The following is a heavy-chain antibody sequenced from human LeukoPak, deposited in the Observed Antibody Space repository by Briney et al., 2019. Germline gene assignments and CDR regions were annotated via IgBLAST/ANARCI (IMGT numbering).Heavy chain of an antibody. J-gene: IGHJ4*02. CDR2: IKQDGSEK. D-gene: IGHD2-8*01. Sequence: GVSLRLSCAASRFTFNSYGMSWVRQAPGKGLEWVANIKQDGSEKYFVDSVKGRFTISRDNAKNSLYLQMNSLRAEDTAVYYCARVGDVYAPLLDAFDIWGQGTLVTVSS. CDR1: RFTFNSYG. CDR3: ARVGDVYAPLLDAFDI. V-gene: IGHV3-7*02.